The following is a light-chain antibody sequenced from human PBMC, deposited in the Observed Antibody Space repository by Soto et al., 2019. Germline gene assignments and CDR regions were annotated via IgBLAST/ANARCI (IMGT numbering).Light chain of an antibody. V-gene: IGKV1-5*01. CDR3: QQYNSYPWT. J-gene: IGKJ1*01. Sequence: DIQMTQSPSTLSASVGDRVTITCRASQSIRSWLAWYQQKPGKAPKLLIYDASSLESGVPSRFSGSGSGTEFTFTISSLQPDDFATYYCQQYNSYPWTFGQGTKVEIK. CDR2: DAS. CDR1: QSIRSW.